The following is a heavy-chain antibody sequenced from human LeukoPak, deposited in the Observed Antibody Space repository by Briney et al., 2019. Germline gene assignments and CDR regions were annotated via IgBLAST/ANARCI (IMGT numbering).Heavy chain of an antibody. CDR3: AKFSGGY. V-gene: IGHV3-30*02. Sequence: GVSLRLSCVGSGFHLSNFGMHWVRQAPGKGLEWVAYIHFDGTKKYYADSVKGRFVLSSDSSKNTLYLQMNRLRSGDTAVYYCAKFSGGYWGQGTLVTVSS. J-gene: IGHJ4*02. D-gene: IGHD3-16*01. CDR1: GFHLSNFG. CDR2: IHFDGTKK.